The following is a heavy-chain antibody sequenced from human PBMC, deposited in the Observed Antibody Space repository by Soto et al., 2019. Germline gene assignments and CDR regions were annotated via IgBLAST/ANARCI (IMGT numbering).Heavy chain of an antibody. Sequence: SVKVSCKASGFTFTSSAVQWVRQARGQRLEWIGWIVVGSGNTNYAQKFQERVTITRDMSTSTAYMELSSLRSEDTGVYYCAAGIPHTYYDFWSGPHGYYGMDVWGQGTTVTVSS. CDR3: AAGIPHTYYDFWSGPHGYYGMDV. CDR2: IVVGSGNT. D-gene: IGHD3-3*01. J-gene: IGHJ6*02. V-gene: IGHV1-58*01. CDR1: GFTFTSSA.